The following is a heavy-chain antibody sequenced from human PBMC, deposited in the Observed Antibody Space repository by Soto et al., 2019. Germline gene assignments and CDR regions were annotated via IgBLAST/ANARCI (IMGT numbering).Heavy chain of an antibody. D-gene: IGHD2-15*01. J-gene: IGHJ4*02. Sequence: QVQLVQSGAEVKKPGASVKVSCKASGYTFSDYYIHWVRQAPGQGLEWMGWINPNSGGTKYAQKFQGWVTMTRDTSINTAYMEMIRLISDDTAVYYCARTAGRGFCSGGRCSFYYFDYWGQGSLVTVSS. CDR1: GYTFSDYY. CDR3: ARTAGRGFCSGGRCSFYYFDY. V-gene: IGHV1-2*04. CDR2: INPNSGGT.